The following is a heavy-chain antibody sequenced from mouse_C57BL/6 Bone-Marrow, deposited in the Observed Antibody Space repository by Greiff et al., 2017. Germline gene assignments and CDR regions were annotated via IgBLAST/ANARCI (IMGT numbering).Heavy chain of an antibody. V-gene: IGHV2-2*01. Sequence: VQLKESGPGLVQPSQRLSITCTVSGFSLTSYGVHWVRQSPGKGLEWLGVIWSGGSTDYNAAFISRLSISKDNSKSQVFFKMNSLQADDTAIYYCALRGGAYWGQGTLVTVSA. J-gene: IGHJ3*01. CDR2: IWSGGST. CDR3: ALRGGAY. CDR1: GFSLTSYG. D-gene: IGHD1-1*01.